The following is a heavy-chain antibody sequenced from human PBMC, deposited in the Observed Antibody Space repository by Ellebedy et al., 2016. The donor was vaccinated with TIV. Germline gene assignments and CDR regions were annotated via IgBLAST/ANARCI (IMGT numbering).Heavy chain of an antibody. CDR3: ASPDSSGYYYYGMDV. Sequence: PGGSLRLSCAASGFTFSSYAMHWVRQAPGKGLAWVAVISYDGSNKYYADSVKGRFTIYRDNSKNTLYLQINSLRAEDTAVYYCASPDSSGYYYYGMDVWGQGTTVTVSS. V-gene: IGHV3-30-3*01. J-gene: IGHJ6*02. D-gene: IGHD3-22*01. CDR1: GFTFSSYA. CDR2: ISYDGSNK.